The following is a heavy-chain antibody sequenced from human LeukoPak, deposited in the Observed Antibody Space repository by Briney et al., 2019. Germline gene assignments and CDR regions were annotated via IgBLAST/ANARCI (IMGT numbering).Heavy chain of an antibody. D-gene: IGHD5-12*01. CDR1: GGSFSGYY. J-gene: IGHJ4*02. Sequence: SETLSLTCAVYGGSFSGYYWSWIRQPPGKGLEWIGEINHSGSTNYNPSLKSRVTISVDTSKNQFSLKLSSVTAADTVVYYCARGYSGYGGYYFDYWGQGTLVTVSS. CDR3: ARGYSGYGGYYFDY. CDR2: INHSGST. V-gene: IGHV4-34*01.